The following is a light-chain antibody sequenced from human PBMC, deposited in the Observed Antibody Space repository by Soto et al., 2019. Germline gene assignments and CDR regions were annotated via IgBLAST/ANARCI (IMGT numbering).Light chain of an antibody. CDR1: QSLLHSNGYNY. J-gene: IGKJ3*01. V-gene: IGKV2-28*01. Sequence: DIVMTQSPLSLPVTPGEPASISCRSSQSLLHSNGYNYLDWYLQKPGQSPQLLIYLGSNRASGVPDRFSGSGSGTDFTLNISRVEAEYVGVYYCMQALQTVFTFGPGTKVDIK. CDR3: MQALQTVFT. CDR2: LGS.